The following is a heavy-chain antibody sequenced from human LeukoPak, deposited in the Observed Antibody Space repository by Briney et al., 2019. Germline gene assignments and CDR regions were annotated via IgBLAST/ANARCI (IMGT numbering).Heavy chain of an antibody. V-gene: IGHV4-34*06. CDR3: KEWYYSGWAFDY. Sequence: SETLSLTCAVYGRSFSGYYWSWIRQPPGKGLEWIGEINHSGSTNYNPSLKSRVTITEYTSKNQFSLDLDSVVYACTAVYYYKEWYYSGWAFDYWGQGTLVTVSS. D-gene: IGHD6-19*01. CDR1: GRSFSGYY. J-gene: IGHJ4*02. CDR2: INHSGST.